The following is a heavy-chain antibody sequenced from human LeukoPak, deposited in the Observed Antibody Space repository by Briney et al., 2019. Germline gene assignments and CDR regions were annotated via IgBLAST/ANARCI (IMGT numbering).Heavy chain of an antibody. CDR1: GYTFTIYG. Sequence: ASVKVSCRASGYTFTIYGITWVRQAPGQGLEWLGWISAYNGNTDYAQKFQGRVTMTTDTSTSTAYMELRSLRSDDTAVYYCARDGKGRYDFRENDYWGQGTLVTVSS. J-gene: IGHJ4*02. CDR2: ISAYNGNT. D-gene: IGHD3-3*01. CDR3: ARDGKGRYDFRENDY. V-gene: IGHV1-18*01.